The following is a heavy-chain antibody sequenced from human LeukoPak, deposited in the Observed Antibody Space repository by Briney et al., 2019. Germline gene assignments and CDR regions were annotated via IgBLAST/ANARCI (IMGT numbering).Heavy chain of an antibody. Sequence: QTGGSLRLSCAASGFTVSSNYMSWVRQAPGKGLEWVSVIYSGGSTYYADSVKGRFTISRDNSKNTLYLQMNSLRAEDTAVYYCAKEACGDYVGYWGQGTLVTVSS. CDR3: AKEACGDYVGY. CDR2: IYSGGST. J-gene: IGHJ4*02. D-gene: IGHD4-17*01. CDR1: GFTVSSNY. V-gene: IGHV3-53*05.